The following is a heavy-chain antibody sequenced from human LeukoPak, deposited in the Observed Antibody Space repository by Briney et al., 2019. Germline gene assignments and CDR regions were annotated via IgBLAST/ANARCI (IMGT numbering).Heavy chain of an antibody. V-gene: IGHV3-23*01. CDR2: ISGSGGST. Sequence: TGGSLRLSCAASGFTFSSYSMYWVRQAPGKGLEWVSAISGSGGSTYYADSVKGRFTISRDNSKNTLYLQMNSLRAEDTAVYYCARSYSSSWYGGFDYWGQGTLVTVSS. CDR3: ARSYSSSWYGGFDY. CDR1: GFTFSSYS. J-gene: IGHJ4*02. D-gene: IGHD6-13*01.